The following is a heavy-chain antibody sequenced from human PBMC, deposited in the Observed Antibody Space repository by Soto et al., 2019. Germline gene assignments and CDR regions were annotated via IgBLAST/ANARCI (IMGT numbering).Heavy chain of an antibody. D-gene: IGHD2-15*01. J-gene: IGHJ3*02. Sequence: SETLSLTCTVSGGCISSGDYYWSWLRQPPGKGLEWIGEINYSGSTNYNPSLKSRVTISVDTSKNQFSLKLSSVTAADTAVYYCASPYCSGGSCYPPAVDTWGQGTMVTVSS. CDR3: ASPYCSGGSCYPPAVDT. CDR2: INYSGST. CDR1: GGCISSGDYY. V-gene: IGHV4-30-4*01.